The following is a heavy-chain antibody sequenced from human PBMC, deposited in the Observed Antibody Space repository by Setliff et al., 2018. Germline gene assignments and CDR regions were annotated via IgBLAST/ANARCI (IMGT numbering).Heavy chain of an antibody. Sequence: GASVKVSCKASGYTFTSYAMHWVRQAPGQRLEWMAYINGGNGNTHYSQKFRGRVTVTRDTSASTVFMELSTLSSEDTAVYYCARGPVMIVATGYFDYWGQGTLVTVSS. V-gene: IGHV1-3*01. CDR1: GYTFTSYA. CDR3: ARGPVMIVATGYFDY. CDR2: INGGNGNT. J-gene: IGHJ4*02. D-gene: IGHD3-22*01.